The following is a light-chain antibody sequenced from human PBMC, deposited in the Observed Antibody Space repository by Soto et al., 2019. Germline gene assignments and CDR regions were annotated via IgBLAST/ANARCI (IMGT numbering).Light chain of an antibody. CDR1: QSISSW. J-gene: IGKJ1*01. CDR3: QKYNSYSGK. V-gene: IGKV1-5*01. Sequence: IQITQSPCTRSASVVERVTITFRASQSISSWLAWYQQKPGKAPKLLIYDASSLESGVPSRFSGSGSGTEFTLTISSLQPDDFATYYCQKYNSYSGKFGQGTKVDI. CDR2: DAS.